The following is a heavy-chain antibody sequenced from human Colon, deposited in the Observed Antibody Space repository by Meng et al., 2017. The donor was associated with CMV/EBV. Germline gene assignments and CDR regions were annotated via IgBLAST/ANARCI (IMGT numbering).Heavy chain of an antibody. J-gene: IGHJ4*02. Sequence: SSSNYYWGWLRQPPGKGLEWFGSIHYSGTIYYNPSLKSRVTISVDSSKNQFSVKLSSVTAADTAVYYCAREGVKNLAFRRSSYYFDYWGQGTLVTVSS. CDR1: SSSNYY. CDR2: IHYSGTI. D-gene: IGHD3-3*02. V-gene: IGHV4-39*07. CDR3: AREGVKNLAFRRSSYYFDY.